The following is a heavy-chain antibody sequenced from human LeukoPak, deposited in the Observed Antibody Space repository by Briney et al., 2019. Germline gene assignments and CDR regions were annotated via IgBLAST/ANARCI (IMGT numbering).Heavy chain of an antibody. J-gene: IGHJ5*02. V-gene: IGHV5-51*01. CDR3: ARSPDCSGGSCYSYWFDP. CDR1: GYSFTSYW. Sequence: GESLKISCKGSGYSFTSYWIGWVRQMPGKGLEWMGIIYPGDSDTRYSPPFQGQVTISADKSISTAYLQWSSLKASDTAMYYCARSPDCSGGSCYSYWFDPWGQGTLVTVSS. CDR2: IYPGDSDT. D-gene: IGHD2-15*01.